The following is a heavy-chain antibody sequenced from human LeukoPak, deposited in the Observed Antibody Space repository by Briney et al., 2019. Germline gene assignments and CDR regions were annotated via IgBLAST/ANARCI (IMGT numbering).Heavy chain of an antibody. J-gene: IGHJ3*02. CDR2: ISAGGDGT. CDR1: TFSFSRYP. V-gene: IGHV3-23*01. CDR3: AKSLLTTAAGTGRAFDI. D-gene: IGHD2/OR15-2a*01. Sequence: GGSLRLSCAASTFSFSRYPMGWVRQAPGKGLEWVSGISAGGDGTYHADPVKGRFTISRDNSKNTLFLQMNNLRAEDAAKYYCAKSLLTTAAGTGRAFDIWGQGTMTVSS.